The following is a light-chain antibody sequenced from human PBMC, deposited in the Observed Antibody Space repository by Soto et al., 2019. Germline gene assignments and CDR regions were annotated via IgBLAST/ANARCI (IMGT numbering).Light chain of an antibody. CDR1: QSISSY. J-gene: IGKJ2*02. CDR3: QQSYSTPCT. V-gene: IGKV1-39*01. CDR2: AAS. Sequence: DIQMTQSPSSLSASVGDRVTITCRASQSISSYLNWYQQKPGKAPKLLIYAASSLQTGIPSSFSGSGSGTDFTLTISRLQPEDFATYYCQQSYSTPCTFGQGTKLEI.